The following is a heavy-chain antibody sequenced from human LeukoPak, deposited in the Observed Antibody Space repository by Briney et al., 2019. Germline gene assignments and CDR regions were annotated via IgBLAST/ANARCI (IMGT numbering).Heavy chain of an antibody. CDR1: GYTFTGYY. CDR3: AREGSSGAYYYYMDV. V-gene: IGHV1-2*02. CDR2: INPNSGGT. D-gene: IGHD6-13*01. Sequence: ASVEVSCKASGYTFTGYYMHWVRQAPGQGLEWMGWINPNSGGTNYAQKFQGRVTMTRDTSISTAYMELSRLRSDDTAVYYCAREGSSGAYYYYMDVWGKGTTVTVSS. J-gene: IGHJ6*03.